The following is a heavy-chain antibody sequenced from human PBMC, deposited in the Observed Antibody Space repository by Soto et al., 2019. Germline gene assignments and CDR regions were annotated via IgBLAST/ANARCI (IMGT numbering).Heavy chain of an antibody. CDR1: GFTFSSYA. Sequence: GGSLRLSCAASGFTFSSYAMSWVRQAPGKGLEWVSAISGSGGSTYYADSVKGQFTISRHKSKNTLYLQMNSLRAEDTAGYYFAKDFLAAMTPCYCGMDVWGQGTTVTVSS. CDR3: AKDFLAAMTPCYCGMDV. J-gene: IGHJ6*02. CDR2: ISGSGGST. V-gene: IGHV3-23*01. D-gene: IGHD5-18*01.